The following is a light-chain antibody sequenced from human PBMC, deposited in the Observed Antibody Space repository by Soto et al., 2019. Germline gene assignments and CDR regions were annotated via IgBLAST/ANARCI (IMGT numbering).Light chain of an antibody. Sequence: EIVLTQSPGTLSMAPGERATVSCRASERVDSSYLAWYQQKPGQAPRLVMYGISNRATGIPDRFSGSGSGADFSLTISRLEPADFAVYYCQQHGSSPYTFGQGTKLEI. CDR2: GIS. CDR3: QQHGSSPYT. CDR1: ERVDSSY. V-gene: IGKV3-20*01. J-gene: IGKJ2*01.